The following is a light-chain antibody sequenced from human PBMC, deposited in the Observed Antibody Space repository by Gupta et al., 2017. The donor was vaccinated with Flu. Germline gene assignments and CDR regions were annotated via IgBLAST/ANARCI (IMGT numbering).Light chain of an antibody. V-gene: IGKV3-11*01. Sequence: EIVLTQSPGTLSLSPGQTATLSCRASQGIGTYLAWFQHKPGQAPRLLIYGASNRATGIPARFSGSGSGTDFTLTISSLEPEDFAGYFCQQGSKWPLITFGQGTRLEIK. CDR3: QQGSKWPLIT. CDR1: QGIGTY. J-gene: IGKJ5*01. CDR2: GAS.